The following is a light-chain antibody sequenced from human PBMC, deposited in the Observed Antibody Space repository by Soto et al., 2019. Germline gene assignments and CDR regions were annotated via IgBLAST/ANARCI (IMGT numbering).Light chain of an antibody. CDR3: QQSYSTPFT. Sequence: DIQMTQSPSSLSASVGDRVTITCRASQSIGTYLSWYQHKPGKAPKLLIYETFSLQSGVPSRFSGSGSGTEFTLTISSLQPEDFATYYCQQSYSTPFTFGPGTKVDIK. V-gene: IGKV1-39*01. CDR1: QSIGTY. CDR2: ETF. J-gene: IGKJ3*01.